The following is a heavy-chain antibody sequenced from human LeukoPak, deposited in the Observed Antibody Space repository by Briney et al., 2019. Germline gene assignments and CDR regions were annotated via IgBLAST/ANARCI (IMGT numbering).Heavy chain of an antibody. V-gene: IGHV4-59*08. CDR2: IYYGGST. Sequence: SETLSLTCTVSSGSITSYYWSWIRQPPGKGLEWIGYIYYGGSTNYNPSLKSRVTISMDTSKSQFSLRLSSVTAADTAVYYCAGYFDWLLKDWGQGTLVTVSS. J-gene: IGHJ4*02. CDR3: AGYFDWLLKD. D-gene: IGHD3-9*01. CDR1: SGSITSYY.